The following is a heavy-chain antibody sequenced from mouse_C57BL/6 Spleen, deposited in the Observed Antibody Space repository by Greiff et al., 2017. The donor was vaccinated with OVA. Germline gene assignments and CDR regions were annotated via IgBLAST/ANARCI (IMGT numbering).Heavy chain of an antibody. CDR3: TRGYYGSSYFYWYFDV. Sequence: VQLQQSGTVLARPGASVKMSCKTSGYTFTSYWMHWVKQRPGQGLEWIGAIYPGNSDTSYNQKFKGKAKLTAVTSASTAYMELSSLTNEDSAVYYCTRGYYGSSYFYWYFDVWGTGTTVTVSS. D-gene: IGHD1-1*01. CDR1: GYTFTSYW. CDR2: IYPGNSDT. V-gene: IGHV1-5*01. J-gene: IGHJ1*03.